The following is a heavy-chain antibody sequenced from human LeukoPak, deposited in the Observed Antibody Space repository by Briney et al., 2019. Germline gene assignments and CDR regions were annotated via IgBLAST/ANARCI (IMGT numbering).Heavy chain of an antibody. Sequence: ASVKVSCKASGYTFTGYYMHWVRQAPGQGLEWMGWINPNSGGTNYAQKFQGRVTMTRDTSISTAYMELSRLRSDDTAVYYCARHTELLWFGDQSDNWFDPWGQGTLVTVSS. CDR1: GYTFTGYY. D-gene: IGHD3-10*01. J-gene: IGHJ5*02. CDR2: INPNSGGT. CDR3: ARHTELLWFGDQSDNWFDP. V-gene: IGHV1-2*02.